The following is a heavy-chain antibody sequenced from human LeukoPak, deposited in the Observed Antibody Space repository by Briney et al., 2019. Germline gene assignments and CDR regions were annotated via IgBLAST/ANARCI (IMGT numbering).Heavy chain of an antibody. Sequence: GGSLRLSCAASGFTFRDFGMNWVRQTPRKGLEWISHINGGGDSAHYADFVKGRFTISRDNSQNTLYVQMTSLRTEDTAIYYCVKGPYYESPALDSWGQGALVTVSS. CDR1: GFTFRDFG. CDR3: VKGPYYESPALDS. CDR2: INGGGDSA. J-gene: IGHJ4*02. V-gene: IGHV3-23*01. D-gene: IGHD3-16*01.